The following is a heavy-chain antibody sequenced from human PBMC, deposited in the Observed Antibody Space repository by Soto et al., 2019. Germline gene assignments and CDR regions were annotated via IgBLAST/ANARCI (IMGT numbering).Heavy chain of an antibody. CDR1: GYSFTSYW. J-gene: IGHJ6*02. V-gene: IGHV5-51*01. CDR3: ARLRYSSSSLYGMDV. D-gene: IGHD6-6*01. CDR2: IYPGDSDT. Sequence: GESLKISCKGSGYSFTSYWIGWVRQMPGKGLEWMGIIYPGDSDTRYSPSFQGQVTISADKSISTAYLQWSSLKASDTAMYYCARLRYSSSSLYGMDVWRQGTTVTVSS.